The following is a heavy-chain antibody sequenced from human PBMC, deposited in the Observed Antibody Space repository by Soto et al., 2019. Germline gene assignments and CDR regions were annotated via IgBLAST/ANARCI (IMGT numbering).Heavy chain of an antibody. V-gene: IGHV3-9*01. CDR2: ISWNSGSI. CDR3: AKGRDVDIVATSFNY. Sequence: ESGGGLVQPGRSLRLSCAASGFTFDDYAMHWVRQAPGKGLEWVSGISWNSGSIGYADSVKGRFTISRDNAKNSLYLQMNSLRAEDTAVYYCAKGRDVDIVATSFNYWGQGTLVTVSS. D-gene: IGHD5-12*01. CDR1: GFTFDDYA. J-gene: IGHJ4*02.